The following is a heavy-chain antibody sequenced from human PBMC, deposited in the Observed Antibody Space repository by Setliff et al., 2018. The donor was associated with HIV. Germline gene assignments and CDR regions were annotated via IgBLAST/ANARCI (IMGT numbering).Heavy chain of an antibody. D-gene: IGHD6-19*01. CDR3: ARPRRVRSRAWYWFDI. Sequence: SETLSLTCTVSGASISSGAYYWSWVRQPAGKGLEWIGHIYTFGDISYNPSLKSRATISVDKSKNQFFLKLTSVTAADTAVYYCARPRRVRSRAWYWFDIWGQGTLVTVSS. CDR2: IYTFGDI. V-gene: IGHV4-61*09. CDR1: GASISSGAYY. J-gene: IGHJ5*02.